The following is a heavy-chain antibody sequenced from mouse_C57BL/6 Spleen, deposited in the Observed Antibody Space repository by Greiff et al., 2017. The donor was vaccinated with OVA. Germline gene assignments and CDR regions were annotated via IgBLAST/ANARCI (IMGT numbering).Heavy chain of an antibody. J-gene: IGHJ4*01. V-gene: IGHV1-18*01. Sequence: VQLKQSGPELVKPGDSVKIPCKASGYTFTDYNMDWVKQSHGKSLEWIGDINPNNGGTIYNQKFKGKATLTVDKSSSTAYMELRSLTSADTAVYYCARRGGTSAMDYWGQGTSVTVSS. CDR1: GYTFTDYN. D-gene: IGHD4-1*01. CDR2: INPNNGGT. CDR3: ARRGGTSAMDY.